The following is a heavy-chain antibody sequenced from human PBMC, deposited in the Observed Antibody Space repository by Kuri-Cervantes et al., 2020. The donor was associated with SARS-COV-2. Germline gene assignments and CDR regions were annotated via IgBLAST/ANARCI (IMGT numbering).Heavy chain of an antibody. V-gene: IGHV3-33*08. J-gene: IGHJ6*02. CDR3: ARDSGDYYYGMDV. Sequence: GGSLRLSCAASGFTFSSYAMSWVRQAPGKGLEWVAVIWYDGSNKYYADSVKGRFTISRDNSKNTLYLQMNSLRAEDTAVYYCARDSGDYYYGMDVWGQGTTVTVSS. CDR1: GFTFSSYA. CDR2: IWYDGSNK.